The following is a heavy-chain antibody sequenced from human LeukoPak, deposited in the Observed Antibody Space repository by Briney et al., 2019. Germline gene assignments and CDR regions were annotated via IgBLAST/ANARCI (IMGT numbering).Heavy chain of an antibody. CDR3: AREKTGIERGTTVTTAYYYGMDV. Sequence: ASVKVSCKVSGYTLTELSMHWVRQAPGKGLEWMGGFDPEDGETIYAQKFQGRVTMTEDTSTDTAYMELSSLRSEDTAVYYCAREKTGIERGTTVTTAYYYGMDVWGQGTTVTVSS. D-gene: IGHD4-17*01. CDR2: FDPEDGET. CDR1: GYTLTELS. V-gene: IGHV1-24*01. J-gene: IGHJ6*02.